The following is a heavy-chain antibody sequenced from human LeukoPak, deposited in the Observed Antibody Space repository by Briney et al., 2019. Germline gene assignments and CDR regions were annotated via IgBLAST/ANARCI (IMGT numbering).Heavy chain of an antibody. CDR2: IYYRGSS. CDR1: GGSISSYY. Sequence: SETLSLTCTVSGGSISSYYWSWIRQPPGKGLEWIGDIYYRGSSDYNPSLESRVTISLDTSKNQFSLKMNSVTAADTAVYYCARGTIFLDYWGQGTLVTVSS. J-gene: IGHJ4*02. D-gene: IGHD3-3*01. CDR3: ARGTIFLDY. V-gene: IGHV4-59*08.